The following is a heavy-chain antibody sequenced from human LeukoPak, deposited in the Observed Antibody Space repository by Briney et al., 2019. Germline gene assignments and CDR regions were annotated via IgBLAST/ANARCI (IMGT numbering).Heavy chain of an antibody. CDR2: IYYSGST. J-gene: IGHJ5*02. Sequence: PSATLSLTCTVSGGSVSSGSYYWSWIRQPPGKGLEWIGYIYYSGSTNYNPSLKSRVTISVDTSKNQFSLKLSSVTAADTAVYYWATAYYYDSPFDPWGQGTLVTVSS. CDR1: GGSVSSGSYY. CDR3: ATAYYYDSPFDP. D-gene: IGHD3-22*01. V-gene: IGHV4-61*01.